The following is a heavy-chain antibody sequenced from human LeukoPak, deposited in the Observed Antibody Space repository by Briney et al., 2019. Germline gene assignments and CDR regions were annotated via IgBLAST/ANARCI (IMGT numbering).Heavy chain of an antibody. CDR3: AKDTGYYYDSSNYWV. J-gene: IGHJ4*02. D-gene: IGHD3-22*01. CDR2: ISSSGSTI. V-gene: IGHV3-11*01. CDR1: EFSVGSNY. Sequence: GGSLRLSCAASEFSVGSNYMTWVRQAPGKGLEWVSYISSSGSTIYYADSVKGRFTISRDNAKNSLYLQMNSLRAEDTALYYCAKDTGYYYDSSNYWVWGQGTLVTVSS.